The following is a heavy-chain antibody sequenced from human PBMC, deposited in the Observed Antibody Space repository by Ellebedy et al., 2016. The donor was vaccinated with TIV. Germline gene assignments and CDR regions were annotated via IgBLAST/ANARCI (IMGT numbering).Heavy chain of an antibody. Sequence: SQTLSLTCVISGDNVSSTSIAWNWIRQSPSRGLEWLGRTYYMSKWFNDYAVSVKSRITINADTSKNQFSLQLNSVTPEDTAVYYCARDAAARARAFDIWGQGTMVTVSS. CDR2: TYYMSKWFN. J-gene: IGHJ3*02. CDR3: ARDAAARARAFDI. CDR1: GDNVSSTSIA. V-gene: IGHV6-1*01. D-gene: IGHD6-6*01.